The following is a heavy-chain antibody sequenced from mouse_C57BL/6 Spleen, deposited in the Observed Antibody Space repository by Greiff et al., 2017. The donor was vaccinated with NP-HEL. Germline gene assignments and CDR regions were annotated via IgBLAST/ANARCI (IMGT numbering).Heavy chain of an antibody. D-gene: IGHD2-1*01. CDR3: ARGGLMGNYYYAMDY. Sequence: QVQLQQSGAELVRPGTSVKMSCKASGYTFTNYWIGWAKQRPGHGLEWIGDIYPGGGYTNYNEKFKGKATLTADKSSSTAYMQFSSLTSEDSAIYYCARGGLMGNYYYAMDYWGQGTSVTVSS. CDR2: IYPGGGYT. J-gene: IGHJ4*01. V-gene: IGHV1-63*01. CDR1: GYTFTNYW.